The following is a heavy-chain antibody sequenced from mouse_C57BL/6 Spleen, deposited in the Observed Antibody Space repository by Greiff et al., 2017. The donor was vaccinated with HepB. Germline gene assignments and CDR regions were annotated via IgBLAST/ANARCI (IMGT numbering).Heavy chain of an antibody. CDR3: ARDDDYGGYFDY. CDR2: ISAGGSYT. V-gene: IGHV5-4*01. CDR1: GFTFSSYA. Sequence: EVQVVESGGGLVKPGGSLKLSCAASGFTFSSYAMSWVRQTPEKRLEWVANISAGGSYTYYPDNVKGRFTITRDNATNNPYLQLSHLKSEDTAMYYCARDDDYGGYFDYWGQGTTLTVSS. J-gene: IGHJ2*01. D-gene: IGHD2-4*01.